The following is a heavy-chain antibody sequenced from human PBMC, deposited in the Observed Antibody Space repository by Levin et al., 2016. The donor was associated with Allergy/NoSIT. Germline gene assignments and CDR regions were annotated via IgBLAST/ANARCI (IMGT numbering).Heavy chain of an antibody. CDR2: VFFRGAT. CDR1: GDSVSSNVYY. CDR3: VRQLLSSAWFADP. J-gene: IGHJ5*02. D-gene: IGHD6-19*01. Sequence: SETLSLTCTVSGDSVSSNVYYWGWIRQSPGKGLEYIGSVFFRGATFYNPSLEGRVTISMDTSKNQFSLKIHSATAEDTAVYYCVRQLLSSAWFADPWGQGTLVTVSS. V-gene: IGHV4-39*01.